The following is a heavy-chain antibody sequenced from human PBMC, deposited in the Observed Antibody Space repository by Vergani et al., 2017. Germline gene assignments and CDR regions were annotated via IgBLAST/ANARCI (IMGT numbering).Heavy chain of an antibody. J-gene: IGHJ6*03. V-gene: IGHV1-69*02. CDR2: IIPILGIA. D-gene: IGHD3-3*01. CDR3: ARGPNPYDFWSGQTPFVNYYYYMDV. Sequence: QVQLVQSGAEVKKPGSSVKVSCKASGGTFSSYTISWVRQAPGQGLEWMGRIIPILGIANYAQKFQGRVTITADKSTSTAYMELSSLRSEDTAVYYCARGPNPYDFWSGQTPFVNYYYYMDVWGKGTTVTVSS. CDR1: GGTFSSYT.